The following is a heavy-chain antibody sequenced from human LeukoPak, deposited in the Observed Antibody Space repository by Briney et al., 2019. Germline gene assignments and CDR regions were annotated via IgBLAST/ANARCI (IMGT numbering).Heavy chain of an antibody. J-gene: IGHJ3*02. Sequence: PSETLSLTCTVSGGSISSHYWSWIRQPPGKGLEWIGFLFYSGRTKYNPSLQSRVTISVDTSENNFSLKLTSVTAAVTAVYYCARLLDNDSSGDPDTFDMWGQGTVVTVSS. D-gene: IGHD3-22*01. V-gene: IGHV4-59*11. CDR2: LFYSGRT. CDR3: ARLLDNDSSGDPDTFDM. CDR1: GGSISSHY.